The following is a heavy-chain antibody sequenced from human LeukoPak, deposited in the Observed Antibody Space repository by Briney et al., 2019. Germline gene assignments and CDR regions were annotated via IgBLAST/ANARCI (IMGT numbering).Heavy chain of an antibody. D-gene: IGHD4-11*01. Sequence: GESLKISCKGSGYSFIGYWIGWVRQLPGKGLEWMGIINPGDSDTRYSPTFQGQVTMSADKSISTAFLQWSSLKASDTAMYYCARGRRATVINNFDYWGEGTLVTVPS. CDR1: GYSFIGYW. CDR2: INPGDSDT. V-gene: IGHV5-51*01. CDR3: ARGRRATVINNFDY. J-gene: IGHJ4*02.